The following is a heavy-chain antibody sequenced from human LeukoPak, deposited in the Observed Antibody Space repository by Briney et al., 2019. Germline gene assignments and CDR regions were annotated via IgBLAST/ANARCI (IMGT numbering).Heavy chain of an antibody. CDR2: ISYDGSNK. Sequence: GGSLRLSCAASGFTFSSYAMHWDRQAPGKGLEWVAVISYDGSNKYYADSVKGRFTISRDNFKNTLYLQMNSLRAEDTAVYYCARDGATAGTVTTHPSDYWGQGTLVTVSS. CDR3: ARDGATAGTVTTHPSDY. V-gene: IGHV3-30*04. D-gene: IGHD4-17*01. J-gene: IGHJ4*02. CDR1: GFTFSSYA.